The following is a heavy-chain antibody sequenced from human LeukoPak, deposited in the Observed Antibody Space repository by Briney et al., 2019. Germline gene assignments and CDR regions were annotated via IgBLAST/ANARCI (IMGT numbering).Heavy chain of an antibody. J-gene: IGHJ5*02. Sequence: SVKVSCKASGGTFSSYAISWVRQAPGQGLEWMGGIIPIFGTANYAQKFQGRVTITADESTSTAYMELSSLRSEDTAVYYCARSVVVPAAIGGVRPYWFDPWGQGTLVTVSS. CDR2: IIPIFGTA. D-gene: IGHD2-2*01. CDR3: ARSVVVPAAIGGVRPYWFDP. CDR1: GGTFSSYA. V-gene: IGHV1-69*13.